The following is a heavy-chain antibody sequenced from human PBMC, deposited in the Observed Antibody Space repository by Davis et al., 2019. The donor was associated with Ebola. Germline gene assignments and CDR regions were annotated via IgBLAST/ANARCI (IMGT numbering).Heavy chain of an antibody. D-gene: IGHD3-22*01. CDR2: TNPDASEK. J-gene: IGHJ4*02. CDR3: AKFPYYYDSSGYYYPDY. V-gene: IGHV3-7*01. CDR1: GLTFSNFA. Sequence: PGGSLRLSCEASGLTFSNFAMNWVRQAPGKGLEWVASTNPDASEKYYVDSARGRFTISRDNSKNTLYLQMNSLRAEDTAVYYCAKFPYYYDSSGYYYPDYWGQGTLVTVSS.